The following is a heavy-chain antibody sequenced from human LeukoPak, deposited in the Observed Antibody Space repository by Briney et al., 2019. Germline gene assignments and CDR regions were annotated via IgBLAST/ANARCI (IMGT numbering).Heavy chain of an antibody. Sequence: GGSLRLSCAASGFTFSSYAMSWVRQAPGKGLEWVSSITASGDSTYYADSVKGRFTISRDNSKNTLYLQMTSLRAEDTAIYYCAKRYSGSSFDFWGQGTLVTVSS. CDR2: ITASGDST. CDR1: GFTFSSYA. CDR3: AKRYSGSSFDF. J-gene: IGHJ4*02. D-gene: IGHD1-26*01. V-gene: IGHV3-23*01.